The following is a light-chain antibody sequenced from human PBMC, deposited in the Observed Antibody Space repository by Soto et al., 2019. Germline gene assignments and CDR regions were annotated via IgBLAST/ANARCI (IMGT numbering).Light chain of an antibody. CDR1: QSVSSN. CDR3: QQFSSYPLT. CDR2: DAS. Sequence: EIVLTQSPATLSLSPGERATLSCRASQSVSSNLAWYQQKPGQAPRLLIYDASNRATGIPARFSGSGSGTDFTLTISRLEPEDFAVYYCQQFSSYPLTFGGGTKVDIK. J-gene: IGKJ4*01. V-gene: IGKV3-11*01.